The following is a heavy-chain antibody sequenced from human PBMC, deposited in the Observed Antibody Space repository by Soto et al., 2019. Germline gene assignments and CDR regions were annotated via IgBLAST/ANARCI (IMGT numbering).Heavy chain of an antibody. CDR3: ARDSTKRGAFDI. D-gene: IGHD2-2*01. V-gene: IGHV4-31*03. CDR1: GGSISSGGYY. Sequence: QVQLQESGPGLVKPSQTLSLTCTVSGGSISSGGYYWSWIRQHPGKGLAWIGYIYYSGSTYYNPSLKSRVTISVDTSKNQFSLKLSSVTAADTAVYYCARDSTKRGAFDIWGQGTMVTVSS. CDR2: IYYSGST. J-gene: IGHJ3*02.